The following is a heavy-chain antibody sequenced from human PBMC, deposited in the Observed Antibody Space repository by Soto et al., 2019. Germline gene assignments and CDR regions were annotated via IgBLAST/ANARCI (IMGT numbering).Heavy chain of an antibody. V-gene: IGHV4-59*08. Sequence: QVQLQESGPGLVKPSETLSLTCTVSGGSISTYYWSWIRQPPGKGLEWIGYIYYGGRTTYNTSLKGRVTITVDTSKNQVSRRLPSVTAADTAVYSCARGAGGYDLTYWGQGALVTVPS. CDR1: GGSISTYY. CDR3: ARGAGGYDLTY. J-gene: IGHJ4*02. D-gene: IGHD5-12*01. CDR2: IYYGGRT.